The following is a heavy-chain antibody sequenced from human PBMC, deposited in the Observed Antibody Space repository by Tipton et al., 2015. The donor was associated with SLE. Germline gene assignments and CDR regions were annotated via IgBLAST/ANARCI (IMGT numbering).Heavy chain of an antibody. D-gene: IGHD2-21*02. CDR2: INDGGTT. J-gene: IGHJ4*02. CDR3: ARQTYGDYVDY. V-gene: IGHV4-39*01. CDR1: GGSISSSGYY. Sequence: TLSLTCTVSGGSISSSGYYWGWIRQPPGKGLEWIGEINDGGTTIYTPSLKSRVTVSADTSKNQFSLKLSSVTAADTAVYYCARQTYGDYVDYWGQGTLVTVSS.